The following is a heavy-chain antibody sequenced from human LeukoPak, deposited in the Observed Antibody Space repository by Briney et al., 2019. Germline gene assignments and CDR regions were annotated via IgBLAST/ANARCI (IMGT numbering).Heavy chain of an antibody. V-gene: IGHV4-59*12. CDR2: IYYSGST. Sequence: PSETLSLTCSVSGVSMSSNYWSWIRQPPGKGLEWIGYIYYSGSTNYNPSLKSRVTISVDRSKNQFSLKLSSVTAADTAVYYCARDGGSYPYYFDYWGQGTLVTVSS. D-gene: IGHD3-3*01. J-gene: IGHJ4*02. CDR1: GVSMSSNY. CDR3: ARDGGSYPYYFDY.